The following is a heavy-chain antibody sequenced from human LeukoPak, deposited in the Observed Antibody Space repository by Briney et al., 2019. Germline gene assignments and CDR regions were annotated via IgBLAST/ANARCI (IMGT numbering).Heavy chain of an antibody. D-gene: IGHD4-4*01. CDR3: AKDGHSSQPYNWFDP. CDR2: ISGSGGST. V-gene: IGHV3-23*01. J-gene: IGHJ5*02. CDR1: GFTFSSYA. Sequence: GGSLRLSCAASGFTFSSYAMSWVRQAPGKGLEWVSAISGSGGSTYYADSVKGRFTISGDNSKNTLYLQMNSLRAEDTAVYYCAKDGHSSQPYNWFDPWGQGTLVTVSS.